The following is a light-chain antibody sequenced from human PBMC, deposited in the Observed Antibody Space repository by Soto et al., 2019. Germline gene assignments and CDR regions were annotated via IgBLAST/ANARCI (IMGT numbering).Light chain of an antibody. J-gene: IGLJ1*01. CDR3: GTWDSSLIAGV. V-gene: IGLV1-51*01. Sequence: QSVLTQPPSVSAAPGQKVTISCSGSSSNIGSNYVSWYRHLPGTAPKLVIYDDSNRPSGIPDRFSGSKSGTSVTLGITGLQTGDEADYYCGTWDSSLIAGVFGTGTKLTVL. CDR1: SSNIGSNY. CDR2: DDS.